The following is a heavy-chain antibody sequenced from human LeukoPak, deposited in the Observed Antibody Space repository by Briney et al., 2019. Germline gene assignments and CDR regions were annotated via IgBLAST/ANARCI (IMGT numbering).Heavy chain of an antibody. CDR1: GYSISSGYY. CDR2: IYHSGST. V-gene: IGHV4-38-2*01. Sequence: SETLSLTCAVSGYSISSGYYWGWIRQPPGKGLEWIGSIYHSGSTYYNPSLKSRVTISVDTSKNQFSLKLSSVTAADTAVYYCARYGGYDYRFDYWGQGTLVTVSS. CDR3: ARYGGYDYRFDY. J-gene: IGHJ4*02. D-gene: IGHD5-12*01.